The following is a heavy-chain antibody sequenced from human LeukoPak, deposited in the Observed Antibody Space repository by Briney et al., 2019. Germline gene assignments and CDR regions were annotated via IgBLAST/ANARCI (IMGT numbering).Heavy chain of an antibody. CDR2: INPKSGGT. CDR1: GYTFTGYY. CDR3: ARDGDAGALDI. J-gene: IGHJ3*02. Sequence: ASVKVSCKASGYTFTGYYMHWVRQAPGQGREGMGWINPKSGGTNYAKKSQGRVPMTRDTSIRTAHMDLSRLRSDDTAVYYCARDGDAGALDIWGQGTMVTVSS. V-gene: IGHV1-2*02. D-gene: IGHD7-27*01.